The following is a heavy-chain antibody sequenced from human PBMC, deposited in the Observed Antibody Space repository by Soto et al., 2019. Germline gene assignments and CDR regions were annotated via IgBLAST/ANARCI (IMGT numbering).Heavy chain of an antibody. D-gene: IGHD3-3*01. Sequence: SETLSLTCTVSGGSISSGGYYWSWIRQHPGKGLEWIGYIYYSGSTYYNPSLKSRVTISVDTSKNQFSLKLSSVTAADTAVYYCERTGKFYYYAMSGLPFDPWGPGVLVTVSA. CDR1: GGSISSGGYY. CDR3: ERTGKFYYYAMSGLPFDP. V-gene: IGHV4-31*03. CDR2: IYYSGST. J-gene: IGHJ5*02.